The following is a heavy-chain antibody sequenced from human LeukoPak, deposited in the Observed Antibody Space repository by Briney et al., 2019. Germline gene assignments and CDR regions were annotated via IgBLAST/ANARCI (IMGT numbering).Heavy chain of an antibody. CDR1: GGSITTSSYY. CDR3: AKATRASIRSAFDI. Sequence: PSETLSLTCTVSGGSITTSSYYWGWVRQPPGKGLEWIGCTSHSGTTFYSPSLRSRVSISVDTSNSQFSLKLSSMTATDTAVYYCAKATRASIRSAFDIWGQGTLVTVSS. V-gene: IGHV4-39*01. CDR2: TSHSGTT. J-gene: IGHJ3*02. D-gene: IGHD5-12*01.